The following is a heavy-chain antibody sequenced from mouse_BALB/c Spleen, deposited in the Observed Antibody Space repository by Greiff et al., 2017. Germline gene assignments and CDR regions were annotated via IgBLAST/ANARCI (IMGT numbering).Heavy chain of an antibody. CDR3: ARRGSIRITTALDY. CDR2: INPSNGRT. J-gene: IGHJ2*01. CDR1: GYTFTSYW. Sequence: QVQLQQPGAELVKPGASVKLSCKASGYTFTSYWMHWVKQRPGQGLEWIGEINPSNGRTNYNEKFKSKATLTVDKSSSTAYMQLSSLTSEDSAVYYCARRGSIRITTALDYWGQGTTLTVSS. D-gene: IGHD1-2*01. V-gene: IGHV1S81*02.